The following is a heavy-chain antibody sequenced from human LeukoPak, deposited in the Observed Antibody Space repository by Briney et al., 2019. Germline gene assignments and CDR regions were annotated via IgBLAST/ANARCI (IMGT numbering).Heavy chain of an antibody. CDR3: ARRYCSGTTCYNFDL. D-gene: IGHD2-15*01. Sequence: GESLKISCKGSGYTLTSHWIGWVRQMPGKGLEWMGIIRPANSDTRYSPSFEGQVTISADKSISTAYLQWSSLEAADTATYYCARRYCSGTTCYNFDLWGQGTLVTVSS. V-gene: IGHV5-51*01. CDR2: IRPANSDT. CDR1: GYTLTSHW. J-gene: IGHJ4*02.